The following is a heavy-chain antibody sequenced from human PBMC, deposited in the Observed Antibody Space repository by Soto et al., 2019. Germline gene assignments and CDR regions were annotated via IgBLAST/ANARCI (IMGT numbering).Heavy chain of an antibody. D-gene: IGHD2-15*01. CDR1: GGSFSSGNYS. Sequence: SETLSLTCAVSGGSFSSGNYSWSWIRQPPGKGLEWIGYIFHSGTAYYNPSLNSRVTISVGRSKKKFSLKLSSVTAADTAVYYCARVGDGDCRGGRRYWLDRWGQGTLVTVSS. CDR3: ARVGDGDCRGGRRYWLDR. CDR2: IFHSGTA. J-gene: IGHJ5*02. V-gene: IGHV4-30-2*01.